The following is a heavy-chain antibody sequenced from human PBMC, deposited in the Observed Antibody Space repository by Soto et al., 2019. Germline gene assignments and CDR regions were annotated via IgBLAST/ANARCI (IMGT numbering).Heavy chain of an antibody. J-gene: IGHJ6*02. V-gene: IGHV5-10-1*01. Sequence: GESLKISCKGTGYSFTSYSINRARQMPGKGLEGMGRIDPSDSYTNYSPSFQSHAPISTDKSIRTAHLQWSSPNPSDTALYYCAIYCRSTSHPRGDYYYSGMDVWGQGTTVTVAS. D-gene: IGHD2-2*01. CDR1: GYSFTSYS. CDR3: AIYCRSTSHPRGDYYYSGMDV. CDR2: IDPSDSYT.